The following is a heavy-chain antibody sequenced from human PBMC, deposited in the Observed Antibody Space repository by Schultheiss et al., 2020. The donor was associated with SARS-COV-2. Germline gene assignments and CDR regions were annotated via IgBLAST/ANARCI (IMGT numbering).Heavy chain of an antibody. CDR3: AKGTMITFGGVIDPIGY. CDR1: GFTFSNAW. J-gene: IGHJ4*02. D-gene: IGHD3-16*02. Sequence: GGSLRLSCAASGFTFSNAWMNWVRQAPGRGLEWVSVISGSGGSTYYADSVKGRFTISRDNSKNTLYLQMNSLRAEDTAVYYCAKGTMITFGGVIDPIGYWGQGTLVTVSS. CDR2: ISGSGGST. V-gene: IGHV3-23*01.